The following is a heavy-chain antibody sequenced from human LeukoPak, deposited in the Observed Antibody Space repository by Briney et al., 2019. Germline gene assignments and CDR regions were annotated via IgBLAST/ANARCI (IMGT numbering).Heavy chain of an antibody. CDR2: IRGSGGST. Sequence: GGSLRLSCAASGFTFSSYAMSWVRQAPGKGLEWVSAIRGSGGSTNYGDSVKGRFTIFRDNSKNTLYLQMKSLRAEDTAVYYCAKLTLLGYCSGGSCYDRRVFDYWGQGTLVTVSS. V-gene: IGHV3-23*01. CDR3: AKLTLLGYCSGGSCYDRRVFDY. D-gene: IGHD2-15*01. CDR1: GFTFSSYA. J-gene: IGHJ4*02.